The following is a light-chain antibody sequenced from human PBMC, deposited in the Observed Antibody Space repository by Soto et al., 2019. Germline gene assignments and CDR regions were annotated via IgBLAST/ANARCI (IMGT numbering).Light chain of an antibody. CDR3: QQYNNWWT. J-gene: IGKJ1*01. V-gene: IGKV3-15*01. CDR1: QSVSSN. Sequence: EIVMTQSPATLPVSPGERATLSCRASQSVSSNLAWYQQKPGQAPRLLIYGVSTRATGIPARFSGSGSGTEFTLTISSLQSEDFAVYYCQQYNNWWTFGQGTKVDIK. CDR2: GVS.